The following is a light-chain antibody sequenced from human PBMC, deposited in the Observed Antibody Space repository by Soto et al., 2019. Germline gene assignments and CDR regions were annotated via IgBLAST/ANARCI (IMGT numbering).Light chain of an antibody. Sequence: EIVMPQSPATLSVSPGDSATLSCRASQSVSSSYLAWYQQKPGQATGLLIYGASSRATGIPDRFSGSGSGTDFTLTISRLEPEEFAVYYCKKYGRSPWTVGHGNKVAIK. CDR3: KKYGRSPWT. J-gene: IGKJ1*01. V-gene: IGKV3-20*01. CDR1: QSVSSSY. CDR2: GAS.